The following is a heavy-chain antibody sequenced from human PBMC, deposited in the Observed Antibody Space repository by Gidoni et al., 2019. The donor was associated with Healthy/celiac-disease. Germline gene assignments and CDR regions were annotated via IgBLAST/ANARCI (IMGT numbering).Heavy chain of an antibody. J-gene: IGHJ6*02. D-gene: IGHD4-17*01. Sequence: EVQLVEPGGGVVQPGGSLRLSCAASGVTFSSYAMSWVRQAPGEGLEWVSAISGSGGSTYYADSVKGRFTISRDNSKNTLYLQMNSLRAEDTAVYYCAKVNGDYEVMIYYYGMDVWGQGTTVTVSS. CDR3: AKVNGDYEVMIYYYGMDV. V-gene: IGHV3-23*04. CDR2: ISGSGGST. CDR1: GVTFSSYA.